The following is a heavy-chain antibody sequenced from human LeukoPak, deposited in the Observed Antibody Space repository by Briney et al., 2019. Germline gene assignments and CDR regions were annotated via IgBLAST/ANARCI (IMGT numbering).Heavy chain of an antibody. CDR1: GFTFSSYS. CDR2: ISSNSAYI. J-gene: IGHJ1*01. CDR3: ATPAAGPRAEYSQH. Sequence: GGSLRLSCAASGFTFSSYSMNWVRQAPGKGLEWVSSISSNSAYIYSADSVKGRFTTSRDNAKNSLYLQVNSLRAEDTAVYYCATPAAGPRAEYSQHWGQGTLVTVSS. D-gene: IGHD6-13*01. V-gene: IGHV3-21*01.